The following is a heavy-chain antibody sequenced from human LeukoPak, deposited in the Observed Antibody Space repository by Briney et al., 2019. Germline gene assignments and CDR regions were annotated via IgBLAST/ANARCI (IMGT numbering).Heavy chain of an antibody. J-gene: IGHJ4*02. CDR2: ISNNGGYT. CDR1: GFTFSSSA. D-gene: IGHD2-15*01. V-gene: IGHV3-23*01. Sequence: PGGSLRLSCAASGFTFSSSATSWVRQAPGKGLEWVSAISNNGGYTYYADSVQGRFTISRDKSKSTLCLQMNSLRAEDTAVYYCAKQLGYCSDGSCYFPYWGQGTLVTVSS. CDR3: AKQLGYCSDGSCYFPY.